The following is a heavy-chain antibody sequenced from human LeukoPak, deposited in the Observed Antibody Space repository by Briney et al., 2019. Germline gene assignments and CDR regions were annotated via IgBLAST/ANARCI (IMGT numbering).Heavy chain of an antibody. J-gene: IGHJ4*02. CDR2: VSYSGST. CDR3: ARATSGYYFDF. D-gene: IGHD3-22*01. Sequence: PSETLSLTCTVSGGSIGSYYWNWIRQPPGKGLEWIGYVSYSGSTNYNPSLKSRVIMSVDKSKNQFSLKLSSVTAADTAVYFCARATSGYYFDFWDQGTLVTVSS. CDR1: GGSIGSYY. V-gene: IGHV4-59*01.